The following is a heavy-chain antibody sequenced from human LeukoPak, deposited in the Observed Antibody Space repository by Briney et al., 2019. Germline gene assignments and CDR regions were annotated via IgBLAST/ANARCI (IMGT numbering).Heavy chain of an antibody. CDR2: ISWNSGSI. CDR1: GFTFDDYA. J-gene: IGHJ4*02. D-gene: IGHD5-18*01. CDR3: AKERGYSYGLDY. Sequence: GGPLRLSCAASGFTFDDYAMHWVRQAPGKGLEWVSGISWNSGSIGYADSVKGRFTISRDNAKSSLYLQMNSLRAEDTALYYCAKERGYSYGLDYWGQGTLVTVSS. V-gene: IGHV3-9*01.